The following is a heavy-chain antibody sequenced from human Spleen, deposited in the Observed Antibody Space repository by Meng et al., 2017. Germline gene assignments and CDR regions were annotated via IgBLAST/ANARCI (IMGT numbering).Heavy chain of an antibody. CDR3: SRRINTAGGWFDS. D-gene: IGHD5-18*01. CDR2: IGHSGFT. V-gene: IGHV4-39*01. CDR1: GGSISTSGYY. Sequence: QPQLQESGPGLVEPSEALSLTCSVSGGSISTSGYYWVWIRQPPGKGLEWIGSIGHSGFTYYTPSLKSRVTVSIDTSRNQFSLWLTSVTAADTAVYYCSRRINTAGGWFDSWGQGTLVTISS. J-gene: IGHJ5*01.